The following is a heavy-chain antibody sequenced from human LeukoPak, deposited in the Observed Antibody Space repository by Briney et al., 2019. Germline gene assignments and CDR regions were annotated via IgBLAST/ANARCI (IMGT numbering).Heavy chain of an antibody. CDR3: ARAGGFFSPFGY. CDR1: GGSISSGGYY. V-gene: IGHV4-31*03. Sequence: PSETLSLTCTVSGGSISSGGYYWSWIRQHPGDGLEWIGYIYYSGSTYYNPSLKSRVTISIDTSKNQFSLKLSSVTAADTAVYYCARAGGFFSPFGYWGQGTLVIVSS. D-gene: IGHD3-16*01. J-gene: IGHJ4*02. CDR2: IYYSGST.